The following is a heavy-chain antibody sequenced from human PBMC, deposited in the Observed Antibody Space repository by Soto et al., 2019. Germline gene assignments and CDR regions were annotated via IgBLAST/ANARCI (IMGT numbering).Heavy chain of an antibody. Sequence: QVQLVQSGAEVKKPGSSVKVSCKASGGTFSSYAISWVRQAPGQGLEWMGGIIPIFGTAHYAQKGQGRVTIIWDESTSPAYMELSSLRYEDMAVYYCAGVAAAESENYYYCFGMDVWGQGSTVTVSS. CDR1: GGTFSSYA. V-gene: IGHV1-69*01. J-gene: IGHJ6*02. D-gene: IGHD6-13*01. CDR2: IIPIFGTA. CDR3: AGVAAAESENYYYCFGMDV.